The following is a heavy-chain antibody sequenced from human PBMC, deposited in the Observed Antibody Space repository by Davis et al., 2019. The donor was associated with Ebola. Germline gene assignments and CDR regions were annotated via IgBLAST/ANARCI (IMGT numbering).Heavy chain of an antibody. V-gene: IGHV1-69*02. CDR3: ARGSSGWYVDY. J-gene: IGHJ4*02. CDR1: GGTFSSYN. D-gene: IGHD6-19*01. Sequence: SVKVSCKASGGTFSSYNFSWVRQAPGQGLEWMGRIIPILGITNYAQKFQGRVTITADKSTSTAYMELSSLRSEDTAVYYCARGSSGWYVDYWGQGTLVTVSS. CDR2: IIPILGIT.